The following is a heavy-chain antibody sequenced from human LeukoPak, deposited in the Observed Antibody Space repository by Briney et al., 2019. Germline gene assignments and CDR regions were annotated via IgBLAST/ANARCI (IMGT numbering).Heavy chain of an antibody. V-gene: IGHV3-49*03. CDR3: TTVVGAHPMNYYYYYGMDV. Sequence: GGSLRLSCTASGFTFCDYAMSWFRQAPGKGLEWVGFIRSKAYGGTTEYAASVKGRFTISRDDSKSIAYLQMNSLKTEDTAVYYCTTVVGAHPMNYYYYYGMDVWGQGTTVTVSS. D-gene: IGHD1-26*01. CDR2: IRSKAYGGTT. CDR1: GFTFCDYA. J-gene: IGHJ6*02.